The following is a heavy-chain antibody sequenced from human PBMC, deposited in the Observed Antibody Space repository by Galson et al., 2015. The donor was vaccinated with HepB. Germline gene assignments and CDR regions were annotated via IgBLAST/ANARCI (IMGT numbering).Heavy chain of an antibody. J-gene: IGHJ6*03. CDR2: ISHDENYR. V-gene: IGHV3-30-3*01. CDR1: GFTFHFYA. D-gene: IGHD3-3*01. Sequence: SLRLSCAASGFTFHFYAMYWVRQAPGKGLEWVAGISHDENYRYYRDSVKDRFTLSRDNSKNTLYLQMNSLRTEDTAVFYCARDGQNFWSDYRSSYSYMDVWAKGPRSPSP. CDR3: ARDGQNFWSDYRSSYSYMDV.